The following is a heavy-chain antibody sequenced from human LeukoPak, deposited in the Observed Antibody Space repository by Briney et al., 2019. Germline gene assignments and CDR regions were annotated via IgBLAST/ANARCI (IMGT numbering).Heavy chain of an antibody. D-gene: IGHD4-11*01. CDR1: GFTFSRYW. V-gene: IGHV3-7*01. Sequence: PGGSLRLSCEASGFTFSRYWMSWVRQAPGKGLEWVANIKEDGSEMYCVDSVKGRFTISRDNAKTSLYLQMNSLRAEDTAVYYCAREGNYNFDNWGQGILVTVSS. CDR3: AREGNYNFDN. J-gene: IGHJ4*02. CDR2: IKEDGSEM.